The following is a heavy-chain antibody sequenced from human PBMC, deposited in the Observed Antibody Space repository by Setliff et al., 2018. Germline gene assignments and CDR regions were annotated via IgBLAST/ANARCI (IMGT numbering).Heavy chain of an antibody. Sequence: ASVKVSCKASGDIFSNSHINWVRQATGQGLEWMGWMSPDSGRAGYTQKFQGRVTMTRDTSISTAYLELNSLRSGDTAVYYCVRGPRQPSYGFPLRSFDIWGQGTMVTVSS. J-gene: IGHJ3*02. CDR2: MSPDSGRA. CDR3: VRGPRQPSYGFPLRSFDI. D-gene: IGHD5-18*01. CDR1: GDIFSNSH. V-gene: IGHV1-8*02.